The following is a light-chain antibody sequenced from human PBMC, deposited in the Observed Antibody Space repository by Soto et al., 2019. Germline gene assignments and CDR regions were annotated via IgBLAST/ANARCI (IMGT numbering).Light chain of an antibody. CDR1: RSHVGGYNY. CDR2: GNN. CDR3: AAWDDSLNGPV. V-gene: IGLV2-8*01. Sequence: QSVLTQPPSASGSPGQSVAISCTGTRSHVGGYNYVSWYQQHPGTAPKLLIYGNNNRPSGVPARFSGSKSGTSASLAIAGLQAEDEGDYYCAAWDDSLNGPVFGTGTKVTVL. J-gene: IGLJ1*01.